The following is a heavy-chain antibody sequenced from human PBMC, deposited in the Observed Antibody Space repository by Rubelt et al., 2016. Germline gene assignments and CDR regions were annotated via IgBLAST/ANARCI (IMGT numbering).Heavy chain of an antibody. CDR2: INHSGST. D-gene: IGHD3-3*01. CDR3: ARDAALEFRHTYYYYGMDV. Sequence: QVQLQESGPGLVKPSETLSLTCTVSGYSISSGYYWGWIRQPPGKGLEWIGEINHSGSTNYNPSLQGRVTISVDASRNQLSLKMGSVTAAETAVYYCARDAALEFRHTYYYYGMDVWGQGTTVTVSS. V-gene: IGHV4-38-2*02. J-gene: IGHJ6*02. CDR1: GYSISSGYY.